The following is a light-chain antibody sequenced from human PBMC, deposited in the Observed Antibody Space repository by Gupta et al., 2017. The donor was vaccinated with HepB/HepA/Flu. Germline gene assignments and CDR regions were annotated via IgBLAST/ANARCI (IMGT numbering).Light chain of an antibody. V-gene: IGKV1-39*01. Sequence: DIQMTQSPSSLSASVGDRVPITCRASQSISSYLNWYQQKPGKAPKLLIYAASSLQSGVPSRFSGSGSGTDFTLTISSLQPEDFATYYCQQSYSTPFTFGPGIKVDIK. J-gene: IGKJ3*01. CDR2: AAS. CDR1: QSISSY. CDR3: QQSYSTPFT.